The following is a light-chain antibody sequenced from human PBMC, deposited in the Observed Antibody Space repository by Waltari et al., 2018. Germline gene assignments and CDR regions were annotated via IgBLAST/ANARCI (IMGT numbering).Light chain of an antibody. CDR3: QQYFSFPWT. CDR2: VSS. J-gene: IGKJ1*01. Sequence: AILMTQSPSSFSASTGDRVTITCRASQGISTYLAWYQLKPGKAPKLLIYVSSTLRSGVPSMFSGSGAGTDFTLTINNLQSEDSATYSCQQYFSFPWTFGQGTKVEIK. V-gene: IGKV1-8*01. CDR1: QGISTY.